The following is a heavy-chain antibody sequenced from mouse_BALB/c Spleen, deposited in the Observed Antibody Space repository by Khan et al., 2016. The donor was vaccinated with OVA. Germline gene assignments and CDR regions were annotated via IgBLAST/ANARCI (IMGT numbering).Heavy chain of an antibody. CDR3: AREVVTTVVTTPFAY. V-gene: IGHV5-9-3*01. CDR2: ISSGGSYT. Sequence: DVKLVESGGGLVKPGGSLKLSCAVSGFTFSNYAMSWVRQTPEKRLEWVATISSGGSYTYYPDSVQGRFTISRDNAKNTLYLQMSSLRSEDTAIYNCAREVVTTVVTTPFAYWGQGTLVTVSA. D-gene: IGHD1-1*01. J-gene: IGHJ3*01. CDR1: GFTFSNYA.